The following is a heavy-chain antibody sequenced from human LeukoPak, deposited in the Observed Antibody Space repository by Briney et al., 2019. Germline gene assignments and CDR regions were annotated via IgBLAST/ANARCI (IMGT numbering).Heavy chain of an antibody. CDR3: ARVRSGSYYDY. V-gene: IGHV4-4*02. CDR2: IHHSGSS. Sequence: PSETLSLTCAVSGGSISSSNWWSWVRQPPGKRLEWIGEIHHSGSSNYNPSLKSRVTISVDKSKNQFSLKLSSVTAADTAVYYCARVRSGSYYDYWGQGTLVTVSS. J-gene: IGHJ4*02. CDR1: GGSISSSNW. D-gene: IGHD3-10*01.